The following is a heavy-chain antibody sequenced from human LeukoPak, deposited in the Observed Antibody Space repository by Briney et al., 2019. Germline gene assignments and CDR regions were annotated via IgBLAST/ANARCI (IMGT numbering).Heavy chain of an antibody. Sequence: SETLSLTCAVYVGSFSGYYWSWIRQPPGKGLEWIGEINHSGSTTYNSSLKSRVTISVDTSKNQFSLKLSSVTAADTAVYYCARGYYGSGSHCCHMDVWGKGTTITVS. J-gene: IGHJ6*03. V-gene: IGHV4-34*01. D-gene: IGHD3-10*01. CDR3: ARGYYGSGSHCCHMDV. CDR2: INHSGST. CDR1: VGSFSGYY.